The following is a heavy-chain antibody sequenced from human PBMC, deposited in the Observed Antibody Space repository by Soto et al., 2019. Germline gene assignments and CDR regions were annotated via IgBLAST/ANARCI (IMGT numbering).Heavy chain of an antibody. J-gene: IGHJ3*02. Sequence: GGSLRLSCASSGFSFSAFSMNWVRQAPGKGLEWVSYISSTSSTIYYGDSVKGRFTISRDNAKNSLYLQMNSLRDEDTAVYYCAREGGRHCSPTRCYNAFDIWGQGTVVTVSS. CDR1: GFSFSAFS. CDR3: AREGGRHCSPTRCYNAFDI. CDR2: ISSTSSTI. D-gene: IGHD2-2*02. V-gene: IGHV3-48*02.